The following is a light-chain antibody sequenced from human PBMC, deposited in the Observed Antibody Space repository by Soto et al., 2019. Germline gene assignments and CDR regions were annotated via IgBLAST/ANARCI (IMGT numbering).Light chain of an antibody. CDR1: QSVSSN. Sequence: ELARTKAPVTLSVSPGVRASLACRASQSVSSNLAWYQQKPGQAPRLLIYGASSMATGIPARFSGSGSGTEFTLTISSLQSEDFAVYYCQQYNNYPLTFGGGTKVDIK. J-gene: IGKJ4*01. CDR3: QQYNNYPLT. CDR2: GAS. V-gene: IGKV3-15*01.